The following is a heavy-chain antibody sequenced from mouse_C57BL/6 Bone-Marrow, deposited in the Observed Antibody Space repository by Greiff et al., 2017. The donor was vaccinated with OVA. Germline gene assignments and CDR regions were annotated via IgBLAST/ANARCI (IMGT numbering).Heavy chain of an antibody. J-gene: IGHJ3*01. CDR1: GFSLTSYG. V-gene: IGHV2-2*01. D-gene: IGHD1-1*01. CDR2: IWSGGST. Sequence: VQLVESGPGLVQPSQSLSITCTVSGFSLTSYGVHWVRQSPGKGLEWLGVIWSGGSTDYNAAFISRLSISKDNSKSQVFFKMNSLQADDTAIYYCARGTTVVEKAWFAYWGQGTLVTVSA. CDR3: ARGTTVVEKAWFAY.